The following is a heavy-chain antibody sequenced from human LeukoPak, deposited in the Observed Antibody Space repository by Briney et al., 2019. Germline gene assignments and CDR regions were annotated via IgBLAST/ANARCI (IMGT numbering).Heavy chain of an antibody. J-gene: IGHJ4*02. CDR2: IYNSGST. V-gene: IGHV4-59*01. D-gene: IGHD3-22*01. CDR1: GGSISSYY. CDR3: ARHNYYDSSGFYTNHFDY. Sequence: SETLSLTCTVSGGSISSYYWSWIRQPPGKGLEWIGYIYNSGSTKYNPSLKSRVTISLDTSKNQFSLRLSSVTAADTAVYFSARHNYYDSSGFYTNHFDYWGQGTLVTVSS.